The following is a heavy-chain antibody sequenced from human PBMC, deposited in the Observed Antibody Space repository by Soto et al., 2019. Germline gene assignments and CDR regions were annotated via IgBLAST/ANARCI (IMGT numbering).Heavy chain of an antibody. CDR2: IYYSGST. V-gene: IGHV4-59*01. J-gene: IGHJ6*02. CDR1: GGSISSYY. CDR3: ARDPSDYYYGMDV. Sequence: QVQLQESGPGLVKPSETLSLTCTVSGGSISSYYWSWIRQPPGKGLEWIGYIYYSGSTNYNPSLKSRVTISVDTSKNQLSLKLSSVTAADTAVYYCARDPSDYYYGMDVWGQGTTVTVSS.